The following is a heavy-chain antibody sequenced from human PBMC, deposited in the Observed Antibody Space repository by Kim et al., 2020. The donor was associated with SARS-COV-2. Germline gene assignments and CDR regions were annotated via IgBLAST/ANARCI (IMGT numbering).Heavy chain of an antibody. CDR1: GFTFSDYV. D-gene: IGHD3-10*01. CDR2: ISWNSGII. Sequence: GGSLRFSCVASGFTFSDYVMHWVRQAPGKGLEWVSHISWNSGIIAYADSVKGRVTISRDNAKKSLYLQMNSLIPEDTAVYYCARSSTFHGSGTDADQWGLGNLVTVSS. V-gene: IGHV3-9*01. CDR3: ARSSTFHGSGTDADQ. J-gene: IGHJ5*02.